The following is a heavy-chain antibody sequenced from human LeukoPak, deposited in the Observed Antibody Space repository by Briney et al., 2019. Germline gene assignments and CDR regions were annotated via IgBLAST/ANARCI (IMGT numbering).Heavy chain of an antibody. J-gene: IGHJ6*02. Sequence: GESLKISCKGPGYSFTNYWIAWVRQMPGKGLEWMGIIYPGDSDARYSPSFQGQVTISADKSISTAYLQWTSLKASDTGMYYCARLIVVVPAAPSYGMDVWGQGTTVTVSS. V-gene: IGHV5-51*01. CDR1: GYSFTNYW. CDR3: ARLIVVVPAAPSYGMDV. CDR2: IYPGDSDA. D-gene: IGHD2-2*01.